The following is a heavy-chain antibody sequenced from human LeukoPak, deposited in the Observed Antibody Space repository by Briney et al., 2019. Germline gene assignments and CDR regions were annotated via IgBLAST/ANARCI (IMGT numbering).Heavy chain of an antibody. J-gene: IGHJ4*02. CDR1: GFTFSSYW. V-gene: IGHV3-74*01. D-gene: IGHD1-7*01. Sequence: GGSLRLSSAASGFTFSSYWMHWDRQAPGKGLVWVSRINSDGSSTSYADSVKGRFTISRDNAKNTLYLQMNSLRAEDTAVYYCARDLGKYNWNYDYFDYWGQGTLVTVSS. CDR3: ARDLGKYNWNYDYFDY. CDR2: INSDGSST.